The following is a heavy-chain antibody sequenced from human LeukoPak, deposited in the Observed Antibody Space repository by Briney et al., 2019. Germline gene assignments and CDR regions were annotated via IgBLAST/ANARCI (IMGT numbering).Heavy chain of an antibody. J-gene: IGHJ4*02. Sequence: GGSLRLSCAASGFTFSSYTMSWVRQAPGKGLEWVSAISGSGGSTYYADSVKGRFTISRDNSKNTLYLQMNSLRAEDTAVYYCAKGWRSSSWFMFCDYWGQGTLVTVSS. CDR1: GFTFSSYT. D-gene: IGHD6-13*01. CDR3: AKGWRSSSWFMFCDY. CDR2: ISGSGGST. V-gene: IGHV3-23*01.